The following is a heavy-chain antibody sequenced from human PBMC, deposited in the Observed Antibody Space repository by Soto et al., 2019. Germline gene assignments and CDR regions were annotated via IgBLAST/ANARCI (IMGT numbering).Heavy chain of an antibody. CDR2: IYWDDDK. V-gene: IGHV2-5*02. J-gene: IGHJ4*02. D-gene: IGHD3-22*01. CDR1: GYSLSTSGVS. Sequence: QITLKESGPTLAEPTQTLTLTCTFSGYSLSTSGVSVGWIRQPPGKALEWLALIYWDDDKYYNPSLKSRLTSTKEIYKNQEVLTMPDMDPEDTGKFYCVERRYYYDGSGYGQAYWGEGTLVTVCS. CDR3: VERRYYYDGSGYGQAY.